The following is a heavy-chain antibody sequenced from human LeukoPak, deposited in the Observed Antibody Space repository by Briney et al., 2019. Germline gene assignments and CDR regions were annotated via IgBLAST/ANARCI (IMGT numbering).Heavy chain of an antibody. CDR2: VNHSGST. V-gene: IGHV4-34*01. D-gene: IGHD2-15*01. Sequence: PSETLSLTCAVYGGSFSDYYWSWIRQSPGKGLEWIGEVNHSGSTNYNPSLKSRVTISVDTSKNQFSLKLSSVTAADTAVYYCAREDGSDDSWYFDLWGRGTLVTVSS. CDR1: GGSFSDYY. CDR3: AREDGSDDSWYFDL. J-gene: IGHJ2*01.